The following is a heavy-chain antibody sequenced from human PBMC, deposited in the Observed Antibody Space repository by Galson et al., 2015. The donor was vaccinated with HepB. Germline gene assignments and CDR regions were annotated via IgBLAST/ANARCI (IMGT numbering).Heavy chain of an antibody. CDR1: GFTFSNFA. D-gene: IGHD4-17*01. J-gene: IGHJ4*02. V-gene: IGHV3-21*01. Sequence: SLRLSCAASGFTFSNFALHWVRQAPGKGLEWVSYISSGSHYIHYADSVKGRFTISRDNAKDSLYLQMNSLRAEDTAVYYCARESTVTTAFDYWGQGTLVTVSS. CDR2: ISSGSHYI. CDR3: ARESTVTTAFDY.